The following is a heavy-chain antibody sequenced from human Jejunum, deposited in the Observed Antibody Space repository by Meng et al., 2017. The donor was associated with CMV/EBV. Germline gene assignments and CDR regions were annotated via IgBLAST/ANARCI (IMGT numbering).Heavy chain of an antibody. D-gene: IGHD3-22*01. V-gene: IGHV4-39*07. CDR1: GSLSSSSYY. CDR2: IYYSGIT. CDR3: ARLIDYDSSGYYYFDY. Sequence: GSLSSSSYYWGWIRQPAGKGPEWIGSIYYSGITYYNPSLKSRVTISVDTSKNQFSLTLSSVTAADTAVYYCARLIDYDSSGYYYFDYWGQGTLVTVSS. J-gene: IGHJ4*02.